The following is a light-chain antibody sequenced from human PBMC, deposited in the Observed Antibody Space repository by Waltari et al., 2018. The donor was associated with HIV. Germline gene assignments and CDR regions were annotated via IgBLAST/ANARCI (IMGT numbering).Light chain of an antibody. CDR3: GTWDSSLNAGV. Sequence: QSMLTQPPSVSAAPGQKVTIPCSRSSSNLGNDFVPWYQHLPGAAPKLVIYDNDNRPSGIPDRFSGSKSGASATLVITELQTGDEGDYYCGTWDSSLNAGVFGGGTKLTVL. CDR2: DND. CDR1: SSNLGNDF. V-gene: IGLV1-51*01. J-gene: IGLJ3*02.